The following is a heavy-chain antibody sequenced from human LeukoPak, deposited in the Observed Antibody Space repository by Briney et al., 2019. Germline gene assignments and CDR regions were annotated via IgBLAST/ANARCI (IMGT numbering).Heavy chain of an antibody. D-gene: IGHD4-11*01. CDR2: IIPIFGTA. CDR1: GYTLTSYA. V-gene: IGHV1-69*13. Sequence: SVKVSCTASGYTLTSYAISWVRQAPGQGLEWMGGIIPIFGTANYAQKFQGRVTITADESTSTAYMELSSLRSEDTAVYYCARGLTTSDNWFDPWGQGTLVTVSS. CDR3: ARGLTTSDNWFDP. J-gene: IGHJ5*02.